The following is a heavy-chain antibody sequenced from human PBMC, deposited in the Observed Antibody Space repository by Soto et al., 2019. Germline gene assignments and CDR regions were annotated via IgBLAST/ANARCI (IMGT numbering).Heavy chain of an antibody. Sequence: ASVKVSCKASGYTFTSCYMHWVRQAPGQGLEWMGIINPSGGSTSYAQKFQGRVTMTRDTSTSTVYMELSSLRSEDTAVYYCARDRRYYDFWSGYHPARYYGMDVWGQGTTVTVSS. V-gene: IGHV1-46*01. J-gene: IGHJ6*02. CDR3: ARDRRYYDFWSGYHPARYYGMDV. CDR2: INPSGGST. CDR1: GYTFTSCY. D-gene: IGHD3-3*01.